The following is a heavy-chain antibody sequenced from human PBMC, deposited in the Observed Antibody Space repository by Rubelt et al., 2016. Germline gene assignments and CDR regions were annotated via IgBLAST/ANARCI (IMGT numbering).Heavy chain of an antibody. CDR3: ARAGLYRDPAFDDY. Sequence: QVELQESGPGLVKPSQTLSLTCTVSGGSISGGGYYWSWIRQPPGKGLEWIGYIYYTRSTNYNPSLKSRLTISVDTSKNQFSLTLKAVTAADTASYYCARAGLYRDPAFDDYWGQGTLVTVSS. V-gene: IGHV4-61*08. CDR2: IYYTRST. CDR1: GGSISGGGYY. J-gene: IGHJ4*02. D-gene: IGHD3-9*01.